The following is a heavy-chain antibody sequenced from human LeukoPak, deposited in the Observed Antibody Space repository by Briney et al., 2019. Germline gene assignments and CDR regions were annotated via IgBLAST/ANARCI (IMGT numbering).Heavy chain of an antibody. CDR3: ARVGAVAGAHFDY. V-gene: IGHV1-3*01. CDR2: INAGNGNT. D-gene: IGHD6-19*01. J-gene: IGHJ4*02. CDR1: GYTFTSYA. Sequence: GASVKVSCKASGYTFTSYAMRWVRQAPGQRLEWMGWINAGNGNTKYSQKFQGRVTITRDTSASTAYMELSSLRSEDTAVYYCARVGAVAGAHFDYWGQGTLVTVSS.